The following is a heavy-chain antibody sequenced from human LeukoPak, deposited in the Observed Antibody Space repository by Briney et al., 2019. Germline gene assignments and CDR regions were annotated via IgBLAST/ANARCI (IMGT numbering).Heavy chain of an antibody. V-gene: IGHV3-33*01. Sequence: GGSLRLSCAASGFTFSNYAIHWVRQAPGKGLEWVAVIWNDGCNKYYADSVRDRFTISRDNSKNTVYLQMNSLRPEDTAVYYCARDPCSVGTCYSQRDYWGQGTLVSVSS. CDR2: IWNDGCNK. CDR3: ARDPCSVGTCYSQRDY. CDR1: GFTFSNYA. D-gene: IGHD2-15*01. J-gene: IGHJ4*02.